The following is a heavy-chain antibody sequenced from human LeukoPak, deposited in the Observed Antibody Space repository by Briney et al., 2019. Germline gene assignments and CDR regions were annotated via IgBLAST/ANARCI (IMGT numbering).Heavy chain of an antibody. D-gene: IGHD2-2*02. CDR1: GGSFSGYY. CDR3: ARGRSRYCSSTSCYTEDYYYYYMDV. V-gene: IGHV4-34*01. Sequence: SETLSLTCAVYGGSFSGYYWSWIRQPPGKGLEWIGEINHSGSTNYNPSLKSRVTISVDTSKNQFSLKLSSVTAADTAVYYCARGRSRYCSSTSCYTEDYYYYYMDVWGKGTTVTVFS. CDR2: INHSGST. J-gene: IGHJ6*03.